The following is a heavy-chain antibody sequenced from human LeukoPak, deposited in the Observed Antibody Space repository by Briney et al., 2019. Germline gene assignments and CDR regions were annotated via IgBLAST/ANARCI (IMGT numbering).Heavy chain of an antibody. V-gene: IGHV3-23*01. Sequence: GESLRLSCAASGFTFSNYGMSWVRQPPGKGLEWVSTISGSGSTTYNAGSVKGRFTTSRDNSNNTLYLQMNSLRAEDTAVYYCAKTEAPAAIRAGSDYWGQGTLVTVSS. CDR2: ISGSGSTT. J-gene: IGHJ4*02. CDR1: GFTFSNYG. D-gene: IGHD2-2*02. CDR3: AKTEAPAAIRAGSDY.